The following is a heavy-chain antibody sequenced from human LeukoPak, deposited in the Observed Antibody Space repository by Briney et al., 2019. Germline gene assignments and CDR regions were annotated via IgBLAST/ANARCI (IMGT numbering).Heavy chain of an antibody. J-gene: IGHJ4*02. Sequence: GSLRLSCAASGFTFSSYSMNWVRPAPGKGLEWVSSISSSSSYIYYADSVKGRFTISRDNAKNSLYLQMNSLRAEDTAVYYCARGELPDFDYWGQGTLVTVSS. CDR3: ARGELPDFDY. CDR2: ISSSSSYI. CDR1: GFTFSSYS. V-gene: IGHV3-21*01. D-gene: IGHD1-26*01.